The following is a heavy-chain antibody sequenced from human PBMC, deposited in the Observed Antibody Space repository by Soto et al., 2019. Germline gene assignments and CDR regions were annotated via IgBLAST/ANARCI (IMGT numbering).Heavy chain of an antibody. V-gene: IGHV1-69*13. Sequence: SVKVSCKASGGTFSSYAISCVRQAPGQGLEWMGGIIPIFGTANYAQKFQGRVTITADESTSTAYMELSSLRSEDTAVYYCARRDYYYYGMDVWGQGTTVTVSS. CDR1: GGTFSSYA. CDR2: IIPIFGTA. J-gene: IGHJ6*02. CDR3: ARRDYYYYGMDV.